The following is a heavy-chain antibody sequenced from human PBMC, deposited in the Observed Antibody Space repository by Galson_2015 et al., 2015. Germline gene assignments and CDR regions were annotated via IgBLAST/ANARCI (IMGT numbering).Heavy chain of an antibody. CDR1: GFTFSDYY. CDR3: AKSIAVAGTTYYFDY. D-gene: IGHD6-19*01. CDR2: ISSSSSYT. Sequence: SLRLSCAASGFTFSDYYLSWIRQAPGKGLAWVSYISSSSSYTNYADSVEGRFTISRDNAKNSLYLQMNSLRAEDTAMYYCAKSIAVAGTTYYFDYWGQGTLVTVSS. J-gene: IGHJ4*02. V-gene: IGHV3-11*06.